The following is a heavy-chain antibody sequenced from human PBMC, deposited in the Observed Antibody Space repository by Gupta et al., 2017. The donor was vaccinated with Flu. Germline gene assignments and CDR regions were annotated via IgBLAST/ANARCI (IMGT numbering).Heavy chain of an antibody. CDR2: INAADGDT. Sequence: QVHLVQSGAEVRTPAASVMVSCKAPEHMLSRYAMHWVSPALGHRLEWMGRINAADGDTRYSQKFQGRITITTDTFASTAYMELSSLRSEDTAVYYCARGAAYCSNGVCSWGYYFQDWGQGTLVTVSS. CDR1: EHMLSRYA. D-gene: IGHD2-8*01. V-gene: IGHV1-3*01. J-gene: IGHJ1*01. CDR3: ARGAAYCSNGVCSWGYYFQD.